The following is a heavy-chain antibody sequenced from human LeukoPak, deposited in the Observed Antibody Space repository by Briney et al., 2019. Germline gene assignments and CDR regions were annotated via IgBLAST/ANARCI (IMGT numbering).Heavy chain of an antibody. CDR3: ARAAAGLDY. D-gene: IGHD6-13*01. Sequence: SDTLSLTCTVSGGSISSYYWSWIRQPPGKGLEWIGYIYYSGSTNYNPSLKSRVTISVDTSKNQFSLKLSSVTAADTAVYYCARAAAGLDYWGQGTLVTVSS. CDR2: IYYSGST. CDR1: GGSISSYY. J-gene: IGHJ4*02. V-gene: IGHV4-59*07.